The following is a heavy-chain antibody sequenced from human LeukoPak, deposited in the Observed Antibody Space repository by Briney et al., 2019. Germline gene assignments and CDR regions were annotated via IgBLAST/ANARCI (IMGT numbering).Heavy chain of an antibody. V-gene: IGHV4-39*01. J-gene: IGHJ4*02. D-gene: IGHD1-7*01. CDR3: ARQRGSTLADY. CDR1: GDSISSTIYS. CDR2: ISYSGTT. Sequence: SETLSLTRTVSGDSISSTIYSWGWIRQPPGKGLEWIGNISYSGTTYTNPSLRSRVTISVDTSKNHFSLNLSSATAADTAVYYCARQRGSTLADYWGQGILVTVSS.